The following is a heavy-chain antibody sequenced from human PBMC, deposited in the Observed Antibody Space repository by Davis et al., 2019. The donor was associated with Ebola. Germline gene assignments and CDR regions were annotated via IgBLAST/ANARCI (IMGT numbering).Heavy chain of an antibody. J-gene: IGHJ4*02. Sequence: GESLKISCAASGFTFSSYAMSWVRQAPGKGLEWVSAISGSGGSTYYADSVKGRFTISRDNSKNTLYLQMNSLRAEDTAVYYCAKDLRFLEWLLFDYWGQGTLVTVSS. CDR1: GFTFSSYA. V-gene: IGHV3-23*01. D-gene: IGHD3-3*01. CDR3: AKDLRFLEWLLFDY. CDR2: ISGSGGST.